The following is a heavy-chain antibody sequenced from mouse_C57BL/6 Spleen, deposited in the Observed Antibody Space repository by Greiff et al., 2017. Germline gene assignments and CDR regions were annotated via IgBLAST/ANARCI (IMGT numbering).Heavy chain of an antibody. Sequence: QVQLQQPGAELVMPGASVTLSCKASGYTFTSYWMHWVKQRPGQGLEWIGEIDPSDSYTNYNQKFKGKSTLTVDKSSSTAYMQLSSLTSEDSAVYYCAGAYYSNGYAMDYWGQGTSVTVSS. D-gene: IGHD2-5*01. CDR3: AGAYYSNGYAMDY. CDR2: IDPSDSYT. V-gene: IGHV1-69*01. CDR1: GYTFTSYW. J-gene: IGHJ4*01.